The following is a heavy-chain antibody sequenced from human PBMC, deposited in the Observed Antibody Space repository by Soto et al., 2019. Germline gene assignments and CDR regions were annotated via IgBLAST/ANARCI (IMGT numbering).Heavy chain of an antibody. Sequence: SETLSLTCTVSGGSISSGDYYWSWIRQPPGKGLEWIGYIYYSGSTYYNPSLKSRVTISVDTSKNQFSLKLSSVTAADTAVYYCARRVRYDSIQPFRRSYYFDYWGQGTLVTVSS. CDR3: ARRVRYDSIQPFRRSYYFDY. V-gene: IGHV4-30-4*01. J-gene: IGHJ4*02. CDR1: GGSISSGDYY. D-gene: IGHD3-22*01. CDR2: IYYSGST.